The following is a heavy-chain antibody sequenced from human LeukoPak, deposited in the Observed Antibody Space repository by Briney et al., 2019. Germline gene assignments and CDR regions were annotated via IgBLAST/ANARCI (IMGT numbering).Heavy chain of an antibody. CDR1: GGSVSSGGYY. CDR2: IYFSGST. V-gene: IGHV4-61*08. Sequence: PSETLSLTCTVSGGSVSSGGYYWSWIRQAPGKGLEWIGYIYFSGSTTYNPSLNSRVTISVDTSKNKFSLKLSSVTAADTAVYYCARVPISTTARGYFDYWGQGTLVTVSS. J-gene: IGHJ4*02. CDR3: ARVPISTTARGYFDY. D-gene: IGHD4-17*01.